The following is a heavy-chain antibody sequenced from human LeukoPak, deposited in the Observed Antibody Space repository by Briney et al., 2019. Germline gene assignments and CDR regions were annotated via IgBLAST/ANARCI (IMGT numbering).Heavy chain of an antibody. CDR3: AKGSIAAAGALDY. CDR1: GFTFDNYG. CDR2: IGDNGVNT. V-gene: IGHV3-23*01. D-gene: IGHD6-13*01. J-gene: IGHJ4*02. Sequence: GGSLRLSCTASGFTFDNYGMSWVRQAPGKGLEWVSAIGDNGVNTYYADSVKGRFTISRDHSKNTLYLQMNSLRAEDTAMYYCAKGSIAAAGALDYWGQGTLVTVSS.